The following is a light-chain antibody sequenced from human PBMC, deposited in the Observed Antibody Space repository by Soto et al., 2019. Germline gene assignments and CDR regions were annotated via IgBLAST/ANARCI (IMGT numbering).Light chain of an antibody. J-gene: IGKJ3*01. Sequence: DIQMTQSPSSLSAFVGDRVTITCRASQGISHYLAWFQQKPGKPPKSLIYAASSLQSGVPSNFSGSGSGTDFTLTISSLQPEDCATYYCQQYNTYPFTFGPGTKVEVK. CDR3: QQYNTYPFT. CDR2: AAS. CDR1: QGISHY. V-gene: IGKV1-16*02.